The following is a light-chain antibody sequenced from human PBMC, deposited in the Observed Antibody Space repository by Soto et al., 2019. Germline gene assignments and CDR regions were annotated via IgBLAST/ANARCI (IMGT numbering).Light chain of an antibody. CDR2: DVS. Sequence: QSALTQPASVSGSPGQSITISCTGTSRDVGGYNYVSWYQQHPGKAPKVLIYDVSNRPSGVSNRFSGSKSGNTASLTISGLQAEDEADYYCSSSTSSSTLPEVFGGGTKLTVL. CDR1: SRDVGGYNY. J-gene: IGLJ2*01. V-gene: IGLV2-14*01. CDR3: SSSTSSSTLPEV.